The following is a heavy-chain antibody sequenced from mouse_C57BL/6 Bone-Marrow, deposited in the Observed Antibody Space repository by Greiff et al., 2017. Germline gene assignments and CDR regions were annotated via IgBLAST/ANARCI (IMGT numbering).Heavy chain of an antibody. Sequence: QVQLQQSGAELARPGASVKLSCKASGYTFTSYGISWVKQRTGQGLEWIGEIYPRSGNTYYNEKFKGKATLTADKSSSTAYMELSRLTSEDSAVYFCARGAYYDYDGFAYWGQGTLVTVSA. CDR3: ARGAYYDYDGFAY. CDR1: GYTFTSYG. J-gene: IGHJ3*01. CDR2: IYPRSGNT. V-gene: IGHV1-81*01. D-gene: IGHD2-4*01.